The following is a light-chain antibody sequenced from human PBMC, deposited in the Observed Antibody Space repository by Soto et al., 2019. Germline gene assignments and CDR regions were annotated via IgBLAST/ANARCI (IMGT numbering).Light chain of an antibody. J-gene: IGLJ2*01. CDR1: SSDVGAYNY. CDR3: SSFTGSNTLV. Sequence: QSVLTQTPSASGSPGQSVTISCTGTSSDVGAYNYVSWYQKYPGKAPTLMIYEVTKRPSGVPDRFSGSKSGVTASLNVSRLQAEDEADYYCSSFTGSNTLVFGGGTKLTVL. V-gene: IGLV2-8*01. CDR2: EVT.